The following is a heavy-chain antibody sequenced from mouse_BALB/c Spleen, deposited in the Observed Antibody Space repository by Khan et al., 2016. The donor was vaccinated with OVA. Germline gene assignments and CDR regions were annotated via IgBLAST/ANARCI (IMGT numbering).Heavy chain of an antibody. D-gene: IGHD1-1*01. CDR3: ARENYYGRSGYAMDY. CDR1: GYTFTSYW. CDR2: IGPGSSNA. V-gene: IGHV1S41*01. Sequence: DLVKPGASVKLSCKASGYTFTSYWINWIKQRPGQGLEWIGRIGPGSSNAYYNDMFKDKATLTVDTSSNTAYIQLSSLSSEDSAVYFLARENYYGRSGYAMDYWGQGTSVTVSA. J-gene: IGHJ4*01.